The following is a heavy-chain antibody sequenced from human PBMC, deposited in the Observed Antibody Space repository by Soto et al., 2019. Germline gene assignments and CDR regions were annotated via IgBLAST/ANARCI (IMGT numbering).Heavy chain of an antibody. D-gene: IGHD3-9*01. Sequence: GGSLRLSCAASGFTFSSYAMSWVRQAPGKGLEWVSAISGSGGSTYYADSVKGRFTISRDNSKNTLYLQMNSLRAEDTAVYYCAKDPPYDILTGYSVRDYWGQGTLVTVSS. CDR2: ISGSGGST. J-gene: IGHJ4*02. V-gene: IGHV3-23*01. CDR1: GFTFSSYA. CDR3: AKDPPYDILTGYSVRDY.